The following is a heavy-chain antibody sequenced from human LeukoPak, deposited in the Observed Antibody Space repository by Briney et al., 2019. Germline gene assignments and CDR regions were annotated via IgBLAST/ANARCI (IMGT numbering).Heavy chain of an antibody. CDR3: AREVIATDDYNWLDP. Sequence: SETLSLTCTVSGGSISSYYWSWIRQPPGKGLEWIGYIFYSGSANYNPSLKSRVTISLDTSRNQFSLRLNSVTAADTAVYYCAREVIATDDYNWLDPWGQGTLVTVSS. V-gene: IGHV4-59*01. CDR2: IFYSGSA. D-gene: IGHD6-13*01. J-gene: IGHJ5*02. CDR1: GGSISSYY.